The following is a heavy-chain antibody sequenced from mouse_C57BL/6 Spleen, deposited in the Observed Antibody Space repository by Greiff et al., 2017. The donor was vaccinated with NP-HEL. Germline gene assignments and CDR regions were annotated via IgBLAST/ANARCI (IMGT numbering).Heavy chain of an antibody. V-gene: IGHV1-15*01. CDR1: GYTFTDYK. CDR3: RSSFAY. CDR2: IDPETGGT. J-gene: IGHJ3*01. Sequence: QVQLKESGAELVRPGASVTLSCKASGYTFTDYKMNWVKQTPVHGLEWIGAIDPETGGTAYNQKFKGKAILTADKSSSTAYMELRSLTSEDSAVYYCRSSFAYWGQGTLVTVSA.